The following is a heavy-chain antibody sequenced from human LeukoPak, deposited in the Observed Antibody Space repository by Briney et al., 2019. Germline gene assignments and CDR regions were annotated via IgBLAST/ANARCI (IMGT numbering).Heavy chain of an antibody. CDR3: AGALTETSFYYMDV. D-gene: IGHD1-7*01. CDR1: GYTFIGYY. V-gene: IGHV1-2*02. J-gene: IGHJ6*03. Sequence: ASVKVSCKASGYTFIGYYIHWVRQAPGLRLEWMGWVNPNSGGTGSAQKFQGRLTMTRDTSISTAYMEVTTLRSDDTAVYYCAGALTETSFYYMDVWGKGTTVTVSS. CDR2: VNPNSGGT.